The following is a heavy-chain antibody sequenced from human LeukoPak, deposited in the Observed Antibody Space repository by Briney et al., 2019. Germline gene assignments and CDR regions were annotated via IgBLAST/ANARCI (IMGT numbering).Heavy chain of an antibody. V-gene: IGHV1-18*01. CDR3: ARSHYYDSSGYHLIGFKY. J-gene: IGHJ4*02. D-gene: IGHD3-22*01. CDR1: GYTFTSYG. Sequence: ASVKVSCKASGYTFTSYGISWVRQAPGQGLEWMGWISAYKGNTNYAQKLQGRVTMATDTSTSTAYMELRSLTSDDTAVYYCARSHYYDSSGYHLIGFKYWGQGTLVTVSS. CDR2: ISAYKGNT.